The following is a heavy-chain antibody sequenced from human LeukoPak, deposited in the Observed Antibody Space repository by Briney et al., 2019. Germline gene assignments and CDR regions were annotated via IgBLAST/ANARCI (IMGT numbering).Heavy chain of an antibody. J-gene: IGHJ3*02. Sequence: PGGSLRLSCAASGFTFSSYGMHWVRQAPGKGLEWVAVISYDGSNKYYADSVKGRFTISRDNSKNTLYLQMNSLRAEDTAVYYCAKDHGYCSSTSCYGDAFDIWGQGTMVTVSS. CDR2: ISYDGSNK. CDR3: AKDHGYCSSTSCYGDAFDI. CDR1: GFTFSSYG. V-gene: IGHV3-30*18. D-gene: IGHD2-2*01.